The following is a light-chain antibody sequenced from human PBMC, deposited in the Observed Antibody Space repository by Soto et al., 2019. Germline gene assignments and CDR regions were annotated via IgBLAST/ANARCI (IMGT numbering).Light chain of an antibody. J-gene: IGLJ3*02. CDR2: TTS. CDR1: TGAVTTGYY. Sequence: QTVVTQEPSLTVSPGGTVTLTCASSTGAVTTGYYPNWFQQKPGQAPRTLIYTTSYRHAWTPARFSGSLLGGKAALTLSGVQPEDEADYYCLLYYGGTWVFGGGTQLTVL. CDR3: LLYYGGTWV. V-gene: IGLV7-43*01.